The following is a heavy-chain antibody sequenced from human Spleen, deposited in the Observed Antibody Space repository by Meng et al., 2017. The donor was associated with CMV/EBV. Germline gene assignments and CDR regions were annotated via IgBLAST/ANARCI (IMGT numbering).Heavy chain of an antibody. CDR2: ISGSGGST. V-gene: IGHV3-23*01. Sequence: GESLKISCAASGFTFSSYAMSWVRQAPGKGLEWVSAISGSGGSTYYADSVKGRFTVSRDKSMNTLSLQMNSLRAEDTAVYYCVKDPEFHFWNGYYNFDHWGQGTLVTVSS. D-gene: IGHD3-3*02. CDR3: VKDPEFHFWNGYYNFDH. J-gene: IGHJ4*02. CDR1: GFTFSSYA.